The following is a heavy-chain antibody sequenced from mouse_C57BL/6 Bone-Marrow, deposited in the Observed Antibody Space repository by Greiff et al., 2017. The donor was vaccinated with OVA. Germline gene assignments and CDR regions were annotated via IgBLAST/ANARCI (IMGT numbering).Heavy chain of an antibody. Sequence: VKLMESGAELARPGASVKLSCKASGYTFTSYGISWVKQRTGQGLEWIGEIYPRSGNTYYNEKFKGKATLTADKSSSTAYMELRSLTSEDSAVYFCARRGVIYYYGSSPFDYWGQGTTLTVSS. V-gene: IGHV1-81*01. CDR2: IYPRSGNT. J-gene: IGHJ2*01. CDR1: GYTFTSYG. CDR3: ARRGVIYYYGSSPFDY. D-gene: IGHD1-1*01.